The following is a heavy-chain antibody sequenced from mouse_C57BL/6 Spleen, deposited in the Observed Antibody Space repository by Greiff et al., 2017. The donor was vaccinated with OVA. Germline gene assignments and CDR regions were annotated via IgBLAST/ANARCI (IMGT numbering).Heavy chain of an antibody. V-gene: IGHV1-82*01. CDR3: DSSPSYCYAMDY. J-gene: IGHJ4*01. CDR2: IYPGDGDT. Sequence: QVQLQQSGPELVKPGASVKISCKASGYAFSSSWMNWVKQRPGKGLEWIGRIYPGDGDTNYNGKFKGKATLTADKSSSTAYMPLSSLTSEDSAVYFCDSSPSYCYAMDYWGQGTSVTVSS. CDR1: GYAFSSSW.